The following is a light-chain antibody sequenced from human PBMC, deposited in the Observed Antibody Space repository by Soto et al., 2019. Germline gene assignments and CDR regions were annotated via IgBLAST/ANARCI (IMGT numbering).Light chain of an antibody. CDR2: GAS. Sequence: EVVMTQSPATLSVSPGERATLSCRASHSVSSSLACYQQKPGQAPMLLISGASTRAAGIPARFSGSGSGTEFTLTISSLQSEDFALYYCQHYNTWPWTFGQGTKV. CDR1: HSVSSS. CDR3: QHYNTWPWT. J-gene: IGKJ1*01. V-gene: IGKV3-15*01.